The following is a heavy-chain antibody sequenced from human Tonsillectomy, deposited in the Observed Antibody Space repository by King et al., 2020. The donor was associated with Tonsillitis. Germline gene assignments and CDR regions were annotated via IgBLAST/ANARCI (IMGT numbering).Heavy chain of an antibody. J-gene: IGHJ6*02. Sequence: QLVQSGAEVKKPGSSVKVSCKASGGTFSSYAISWVRQAPGQGLEWMGRIIPILGIANYAQKFKGRVTITADKSTSTAYMELSSLRSEDTDVYYCARIGCGGDCYDYYYYWMDVCGQGTTVTVSS. D-gene: IGHD2-21*02. CDR3: ARIGCGGDCYDYYYYWMDV. CDR1: GGTFSSYA. CDR2: IIPILGIA. V-gene: IGHV1-69*04.